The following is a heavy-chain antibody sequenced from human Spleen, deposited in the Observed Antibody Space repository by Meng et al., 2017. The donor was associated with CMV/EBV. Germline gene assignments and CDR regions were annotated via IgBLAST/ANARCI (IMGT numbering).Heavy chain of an antibody. CDR1: GFTFSSYA. Sequence: GESLKISCAASGFTFSSYAMSWVRQAPGKGLEWVSAISGSGGSTYYADSVKGRFTISRDNSKNTLYLQMNSLRAEDTAVYYCAKAITGTTRAHAFDIWGQGTMVTVSS. V-gene: IGHV3-23*01. CDR3: AKAITGTTRAHAFDI. J-gene: IGHJ3*02. D-gene: IGHD1-7*01. CDR2: ISGSGGST.